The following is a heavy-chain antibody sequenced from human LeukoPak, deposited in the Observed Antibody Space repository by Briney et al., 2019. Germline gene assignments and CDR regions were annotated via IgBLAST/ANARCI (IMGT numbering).Heavy chain of an antibody. CDR3: AKGKTTGGPYYYYYMDV. J-gene: IGHJ6*03. Sequence: PGGSLRLSCAASGFTFSSYGMHWVRQAPGKGLEWVAFIRYDGSNKYYADSVKGRFTISRDNSKNTLYLQMNSLRAEDTAVYYCAKGKTTGGPYYYYYMDVWGKGTTVTISS. CDR1: GFTFSSYG. D-gene: IGHD4-17*01. V-gene: IGHV3-30*02. CDR2: IRYDGSNK.